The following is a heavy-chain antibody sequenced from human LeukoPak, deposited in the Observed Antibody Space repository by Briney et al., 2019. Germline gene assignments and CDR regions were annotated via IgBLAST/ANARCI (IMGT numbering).Heavy chain of an antibody. CDR2: LSASGRST. V-gene: IGHV3-23*01. D-gene: IGHD3-9*01. CDR1: GFTFSSYA. J-gene: IGHJ4*02. CDR3: AKGNDYDILTGHFDY. Sequence: GGSLRLSCAASGFTFSSYAMSWVRQAPGKGLEWVSVLSASGRSTYHADSVKGRFTISRDNSNNTLYLQMKSLTAEDTAVYYCAKGNDYDILTGHFDYWGQGTLVTVSS.